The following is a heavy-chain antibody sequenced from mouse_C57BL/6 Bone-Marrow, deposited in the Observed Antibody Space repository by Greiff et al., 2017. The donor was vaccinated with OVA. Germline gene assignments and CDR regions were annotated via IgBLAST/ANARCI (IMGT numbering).Heavy chain of an antibody. J-gene: IGHJ2*01. V-gene: IGHV5-17*01. D-gene: IGHD2-3*01. Sequence: EVKVVESGGGLVKPGGSLKLSCAASGFTFSDYGMHWVRQAPEKGLEWVAYISSGSSTIYYADTVKGRFTISRDNAKNTLFLQMTSLRSEDTAMYYCARGGWFPLRYWGQGTTLTVSS. CDR2: ISSGSSTI. CDR3: ARGGWFPLRY. CDR1: GFTFSDYG.